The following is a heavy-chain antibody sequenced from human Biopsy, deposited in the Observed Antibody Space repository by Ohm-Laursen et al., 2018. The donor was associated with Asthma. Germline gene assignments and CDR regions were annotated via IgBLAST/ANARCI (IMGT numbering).Heavy chain of an antibody. V-gene: IGHV1-18*01. Sequence: GSVKVSCKTSGYTFNSAGITWVRQAPGRGLEWMGWISVYNGNTKVAQKLQDRVTMITDTSTSTAYMELRSLRSDDTAVYFCARAVDYSHYYGIDVWGQGTTVTVS. CDR2: ISVYNGNT. J-gene: IGHJ6*02. CDR1: GYTFNSAG. CDR3: ARAVDYSHYYGIDV. D-gene: IGHD3-10*01.